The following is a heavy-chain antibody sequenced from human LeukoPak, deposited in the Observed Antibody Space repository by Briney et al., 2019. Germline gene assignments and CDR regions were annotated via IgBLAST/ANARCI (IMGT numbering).Heavy chain of an antibody. CDR3: ARASFWFDYSGYYFDS. Sequence: GSLRLSCAASGFTISSNYMSWVRQAPGKGLEWVSVIYNSGGTYYADSVKGRFTISRDNSKNTVSLQMNSLRAEDTAVYYCARASFWFDYSGYYFDSWGQGTLVTVSS. V-gene: IGHV3-66*01. CDR2: IYNSGGT. CDR1: GFTISSNY. J-gene: IGHJ4*02. D-gene: IGHD2-15*01.